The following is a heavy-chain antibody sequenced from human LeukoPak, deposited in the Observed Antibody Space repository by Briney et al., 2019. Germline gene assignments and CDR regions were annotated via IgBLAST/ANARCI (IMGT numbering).Heavy chain of an antibody. D-gene: IGHD4-17*01. CDR3: ARGKMNGDDFDY. CDR1: GYTFTGYY. CDR2: INPNSGT. J-gene: IGHJ4*02. V-gene: IGHV1-2*02. Sequence: ASVKVSCKASGYTFTGYYIHWVRHAPGQGLEWMGWINPNSGTNYAQKFQGRVTITGDTSIRTAYMGLSRLRSDDTAVYYCARGKMNGDDFDYWGQGTLVTVSS.